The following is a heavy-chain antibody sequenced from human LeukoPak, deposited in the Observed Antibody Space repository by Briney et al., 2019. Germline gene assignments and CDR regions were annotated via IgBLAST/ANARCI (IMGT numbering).Heavy chain of an antibody. CDR3: ARAPHCGTTSCYEVGY. Sequence: SETLSLTCAVSGYSISSGCSWGWIRQPPGKGPECIGNVNHAGSTYYNPSLRSRVSILVDTSKNQFSLRLGSVTAADTAVYYCARAPHCGTTSCYEVGYWGQGTLVTVSS. D-gene: IGHD2-2*01. J-gene: IGHJ4*02. CDR1: GYSISSGCS. V-gene: IGHV4-38-2*01. CDR2: VNHAGST.